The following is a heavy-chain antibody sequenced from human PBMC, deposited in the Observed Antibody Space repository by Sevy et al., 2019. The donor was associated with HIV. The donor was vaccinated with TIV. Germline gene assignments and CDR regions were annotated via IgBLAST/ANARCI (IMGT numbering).Heavy chain of an antibody. CDR2: IKRDGSEK. D-gene: IGHD6-25*01. J-gene: IGHJ4*02. V-gene: IGHV3-7*04. Sequence: GGSLRLSCAASGFXFSSYWMXWVRQAPGKGLEWXANIKRDGSEKYYLDSVKGRFTISRDNAKNSLSLQMDSLRVEDTAVYYCARVATPATGPXDLYFLDXXGXXALVTVSS. CDR1: GFXFSSYW. CDR3: ARVATPATGPXDLYFLDX.